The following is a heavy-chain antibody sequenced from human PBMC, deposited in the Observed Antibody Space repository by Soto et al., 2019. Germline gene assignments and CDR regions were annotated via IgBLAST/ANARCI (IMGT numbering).Heavy chain of an antibody. CDR2: IYQSGST. Sequence: SETLALTCTVSGGSISSSDYSWSWIRQPPGKCLEWIGFIYQSGSTYYSPSLKSRLTMSLDRSKNQFSLKLSSVTAADTAVYYCAREVLYYDSSGYSWDDAFDIWGQGTLVTV. V-gene: IGHV4-30-2*01. CDR1: GGSISSSDYS. CDR3: AREVLYYDSSGYSWDDAFDI. D-gene: IGHD3-22*01. J-gene: IGHJ3*02.